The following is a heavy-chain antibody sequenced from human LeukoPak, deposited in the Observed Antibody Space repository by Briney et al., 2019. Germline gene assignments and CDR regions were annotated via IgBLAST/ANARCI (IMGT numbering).Heavy chain of an antibody. CDR3: VKSNSRYQPWTLDI. D-gene: IGHD2-2*01. V-gene: IGHV4-59*01. J-gene: IGHJ3*02. CDR2: IFYNEGT. CDR1: SGSFRTYY. Sequence: PSETLSLTCTVSSGSFRTYYWSWIRQPPGRGLEWIGYIFYNEGTSYNPSLKSRVTISVDTSNNQLSLKVNSVTAADTAMYYCVKSNSRYQPWTLDIWGRGTMVTVSS.